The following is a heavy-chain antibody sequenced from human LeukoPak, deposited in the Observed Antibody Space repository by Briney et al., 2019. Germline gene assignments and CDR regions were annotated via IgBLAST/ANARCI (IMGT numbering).Heavy chain of an antibody. J-gene: IGHJ3*02. D-gene: IGHD3-22*01. V-gene: IGHV4-59*01. CDR3: ARDFYDSRGDAFDI. CDR1: GGSISSYA. CDR2: IYYSGST. Sequence: SETLSLTCTVSGGSISSYAWSWIRQPPGKGLEWIGYIYYSGSTNYNPSLKSRVTISVDTSKNQFSLKLSSVTAADTAVYYCARDFYDSRGDAFDIWGQGTMATVSS.